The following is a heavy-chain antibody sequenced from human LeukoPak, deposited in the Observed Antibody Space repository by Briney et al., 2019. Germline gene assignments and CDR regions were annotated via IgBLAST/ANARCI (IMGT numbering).Heavy chain of an antibody. CDR1: GFTFSSYS. J-gene: IGHJ4*02. CDR3: ARDLGYYDRGGLRFDY. Sequence: GGSLRLSCAASGFTFSSYSMNWVRQPPGKGLEWISSICSSSSYIYYAASVKGLFTISSDNANNLLYLQMNITAAEDTAVYYCARDLGYYDRGGLRFDYWGQGTLVTVSS. D-gene: IGHD3-22*01. CDR2: ICSSSSYI. V-gene: IGHV3-21*01.